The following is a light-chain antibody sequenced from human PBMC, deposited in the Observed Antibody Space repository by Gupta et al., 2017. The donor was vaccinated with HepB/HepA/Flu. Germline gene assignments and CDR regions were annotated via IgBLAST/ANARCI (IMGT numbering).Light chain of an antibody. Sequence: QLLLTQSPSASASLGASVRPTCTLNSGHSNYAIAWHQQHPQKGPRFLMKVNSDGTHNVGDGIPDRFSGSSSGAERYLSISSLQSDDEADYYCQTWGTYIVFGGGTKLTVL. V-gene: IGLV4-69*01. J-gene: IGLJ2*01. CDR3: QTWGTYIV. CDR1: SGHSNYA. CDR2: VNSDGTH.